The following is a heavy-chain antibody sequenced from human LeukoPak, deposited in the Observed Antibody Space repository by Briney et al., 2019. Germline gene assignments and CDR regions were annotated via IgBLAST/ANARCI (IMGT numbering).Heavy chain of an antibody. CDR2: INPKTGGT. CDR1: GYTFTGYY. Sequence: ASVKVSCKAFGYTFTGYYLFWVRLAPGQGLEWMGWINPKTGGTNSAEKFQGRVTMTRDTSISTAFMDPDRLRSDDTAVYYCARGYSDFWSGPDFWGQGTLVTVSS. CDR3: ARGYSDFWSGPDF. J-gene: IGHJ4*02. V-gene: IGHV1-2*02. D-gene: IGHD3-3*01.